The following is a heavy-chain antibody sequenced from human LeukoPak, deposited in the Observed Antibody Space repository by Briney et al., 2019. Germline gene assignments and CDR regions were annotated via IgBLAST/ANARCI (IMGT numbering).Heavy chain of an antibody. Sequence: ASVKVSFKASGYAFSIHPVSWVRQAPGQGLEWMGWISAYSGNTSYAQRFQGRVTMSTEASTNTAYMELTSLRSDDTAIYFCARGSSSQYFRFWGQGTLVTVSS. CDR2: ISAYSGNT. V-gene: IGHV1-18*01. CDR3: ARGSSSQYFRF. D-gene: IGHD3-10*01. J-gene: IGHJ1*01. CDR1: GYAFSIHP.